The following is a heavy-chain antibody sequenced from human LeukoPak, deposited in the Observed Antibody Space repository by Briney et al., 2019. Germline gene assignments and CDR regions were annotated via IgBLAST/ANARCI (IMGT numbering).Heavy chain of an antibody. Sequence: ASVKVSCKASGYTFTSYGISWVRQAPGQGLEWMGGISAYNGNTNYAQNLQDRVFMNTDTSTTTAYMELRSLRSDDTAVYYCARYPLSYSGNWHYYFDYWGQGTLVTVSS. CDR3: ARYPLSYSGNWHYYFDY. J-gene: IGHJ4*02. CDR1: GYTFTSYG. V-gene: IGHV1-18*04. D-gene: IGHD6-13*01. CDR2: ISAYNGNT.